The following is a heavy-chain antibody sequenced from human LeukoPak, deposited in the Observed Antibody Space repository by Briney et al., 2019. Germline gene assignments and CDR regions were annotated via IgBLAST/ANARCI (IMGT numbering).Heavy chain of an antibody. D-gene: IGHD3-16*01. CDR3: ARSFNPSAYSPLDY. V-gene: IGHV3-7*01. J-gene: IGHJ4*02. CDR2: IKQDGSEK. Sequence: GGSLRLSCAASGFTFSSYWMSWVRQAPGKGLEWVANIKQDGSEKYYVDSVKGRFTISRDNTETSLYLQMNSLRAEDTAVYFCARSFNPSAYSPLDYWGQGTPVTVSS. CDR1: GFTFSSYW.